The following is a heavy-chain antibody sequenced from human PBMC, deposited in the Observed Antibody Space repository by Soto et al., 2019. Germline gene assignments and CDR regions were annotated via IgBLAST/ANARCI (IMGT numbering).Heavy chain of an antibody. CDR2: ISAYNGNT. CDR1: GYTFTSYG. J-gene: IGHJ4*02. D-gene: IGHD3-22*01. CDR3: ARDIPTYYYDSSPQPFDY. Sequence: ASVKVSCKASGYTFTSYGISWVRQAPGQGLEWMGWISAYNGNTNYAQKLQGRVTMTTDTSTSTAYMELRSLRSDDTAVYYCARDIPTYYYDSSPQPFDYWGQGTLVNVS. V-gene: IGHV1-18*01.